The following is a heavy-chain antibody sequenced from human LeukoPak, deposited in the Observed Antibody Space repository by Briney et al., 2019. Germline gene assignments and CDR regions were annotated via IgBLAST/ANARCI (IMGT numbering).Heavy chain of an antibody. Sequence: ASVKVSCKASGYTFTSFDINWVRQATGQGPEWMGWMNPSSGDTGYAQKFQGRVTITRNTSISTAYMELSSLRSEDTAVYYCARGRYCSSTSCREWFDPWGQGTLVTVSS. D-gene: IGHD2-2*01. V-gene: IGHV1-8*03. J-gene: IGHJ5*02. CDR2: MNPSSGDT. CDR1: GYTFTSFD. CDR3: ARGRYCSSTSCREWFDP.